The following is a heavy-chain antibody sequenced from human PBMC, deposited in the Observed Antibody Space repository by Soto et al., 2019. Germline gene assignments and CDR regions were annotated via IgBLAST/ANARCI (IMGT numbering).Heavy chain of an antibody. CDR1: GFTFSSYA. D-gene: IGHD4-17*01. CDR2: ISGSSGST. Sequence: GGSLRLSCAASGFTFSSYAMSWVRQAPGKGVEWVSAISGSSGSTYYADSVKGRSTISRDNSKNTLYLQMNSLRAEDTAVYYCAKSLRLRIRTIAYWGQGTLVTVSS. CDR3: AKSLRLRIRTIAY. J-gene: IGHJ4*02. V-gene: IGHV3-23*01.